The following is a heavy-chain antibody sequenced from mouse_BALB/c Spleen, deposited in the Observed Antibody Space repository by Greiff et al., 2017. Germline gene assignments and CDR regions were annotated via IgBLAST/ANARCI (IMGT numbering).Heavy chain of an antibody. Sequence: QVQLQQSGAELVRPGTSVKVSCKASGYAFTNYLIEWVKQRPGQGLEWIGVINPGSGGTNYNEKFKGKATLTADKSSSTAYMQLSSLTSDDSAVYFCARRDYYGSPDYWGQGTTRTVSS. V-gene: IGHV1-54*01. J-gene: IGHJ2*01. CDR3: ARRDYYGSPDY. CDR2: INPGSGGT. CDR1: GYAFTNYL. D-gene: IGHD1-1*01.